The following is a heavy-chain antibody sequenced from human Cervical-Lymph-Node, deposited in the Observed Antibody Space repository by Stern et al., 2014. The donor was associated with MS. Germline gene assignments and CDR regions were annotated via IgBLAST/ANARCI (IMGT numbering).Heavy chain of an antibody. J-gene: IGHJ5*02. CDR3: ARYTVRDWFDP. CDR1: GGSFSGYY. V-gene: IGHV4-34*01. D-gene: IGHD4-17*01. CDR2: INHSGNT. Sequence: QVQLQQWGAGLLKPSETLSLTCAVYGGSFSGYYWSWIRQSPGKGLEWIGEINHSGNTNYNPSLKSRVNISADTSRSQFSLKLGSVTAADTAVYYCARYTVRDWFDPWGQGTLVIVSS.